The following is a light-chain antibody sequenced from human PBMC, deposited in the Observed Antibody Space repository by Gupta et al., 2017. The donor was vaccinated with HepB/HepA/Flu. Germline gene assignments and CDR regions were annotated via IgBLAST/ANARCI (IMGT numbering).Light chain of an antibody. CDR3: SSYTSSSTLVV. V-gene: IGLV2-14*01. Sequence: QSVLTQPASVSGSPGQSITISCTGTSSDVGGYNYVSWYQQHPGKAPKLMIYDVSNRPSGVSSRFSGSKSGNTASLTISGLQAEDEADYYCSSYTSSSTLVVFVGGTKLTVL. J-gene: IGLJ2*01. CDR1: SSDVGGYNY. CDR2: DVS.